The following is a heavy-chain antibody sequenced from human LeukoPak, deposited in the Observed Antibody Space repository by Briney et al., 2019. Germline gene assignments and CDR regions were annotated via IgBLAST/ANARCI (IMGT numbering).Heavy chain of an antibody. CDR1: GFMFRSYW. Sequence: PGGSLRLSCAASGFMFRSYWMSWVRHAPGKGLEWVSYISSSGSTIYYADSVKGRFTISRDNAKSSLYLQMNSLRAENTAVYYCARDPGYNIDQPHNFDFWGQGTLVTVSS. V-gene: IGHV3-48*03. CDR2: ISSSGSTI. J-gene: IGHJ4*02. CDR3: ARDPGYNIDQPHNFDF. D-gene: IGHD1-14*01.